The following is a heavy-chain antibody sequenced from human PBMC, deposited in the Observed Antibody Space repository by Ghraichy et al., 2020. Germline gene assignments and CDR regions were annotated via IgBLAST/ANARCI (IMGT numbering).Heavy chain of an antibody. V-gene: IGHV3-48*02. CDR3: ARDLSSSYYGMDL. CDR1: GFTFDRHD. CDR2: ISSSRMTI. J-gene: IGHJ6*02. Sequence: GGSLRLSCVVSGFTFDRHDMTWVRQAAGKGLEWVSYISSSRMTIFYGDSAKGRVTISRDNAKNSMYLQMNSLREEDTDVYYCARDLSSSYYGMDLWGHGTTGTDSS.